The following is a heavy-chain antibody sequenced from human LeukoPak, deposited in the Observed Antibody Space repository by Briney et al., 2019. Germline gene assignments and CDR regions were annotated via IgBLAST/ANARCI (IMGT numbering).Heavy chain of an antibody. V-gene: IGHV1-69*05. Sequence: ASVKVSCKASGGTFSSYAISWVRQAPGQGLEWMGGIIPIFGTANYAQKFQGRVTITTDESTSTAYMELSSLRSEDTAVYYCASRPCLDGGYVWNYWGQGTLVTVSS. D-gene: IGHD3-16*01. J-gene: IGHJ4*02. CDR3: ASRPCLDGGYVWNY. CDR2: IIPIFGTA. CDR1: GGTFSSYA.